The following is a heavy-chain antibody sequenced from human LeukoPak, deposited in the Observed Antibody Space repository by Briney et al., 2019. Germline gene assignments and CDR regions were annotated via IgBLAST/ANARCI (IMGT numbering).Heavy chain of an antibody. J-gene: IGHJ3*02. D-gene: IGHD3-22*01. CDR1: GDSISSGTSY. CDR2: IFHSGST. V-gene: IGHV4-39*07. Sequence: SETLSLICTVSGDSISSGTSYWGWIRQPPGKGLEWIGNIFHSGSTYYNPSLQSRVTISVDTSKNQFSLKLSSVTAADTAVYYCAREADYDSSGYYYGPLDAFDIWGQGTMVTVSS. CDR3: AREADYDSSGYYYGPLDAFDI.